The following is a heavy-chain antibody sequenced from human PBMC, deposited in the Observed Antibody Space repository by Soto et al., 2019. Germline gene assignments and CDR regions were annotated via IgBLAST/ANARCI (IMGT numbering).Heavy chain of an antibody. Sequence: SYTAVGCTCIKYTMSWVRQATGKGLEWVSSISGSGGSTHYADSVKGRFTISRDNSKNTLYLQMNSLRAEDTAVYYCAKEDVGGYYYFAPWGQVTLVTVS. CDR1: GCTCIKYT. CDR2: ISGSGGST. J-gene: IGHJ5*02. D-gene: IGHD1-26*01. V-gene: IGHV3-23*01. CDR3: AKEDVGGYYYFAP.